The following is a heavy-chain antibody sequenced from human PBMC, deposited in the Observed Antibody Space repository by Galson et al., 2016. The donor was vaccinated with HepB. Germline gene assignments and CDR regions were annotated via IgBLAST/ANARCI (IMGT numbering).Heavy chain of an antibody. CDR1: GGSISNYH. V-gene: IGHV4-59*01. J-gene: IGHJ4*02. CDR3: AGGGRGSYYGIVDF. CDR2: IYYSGDT. D-gene: IGHD1-26*01. Sequence: ETLSLTCTLSGGSISNYHWSWIRQPPEKGLEWIGYIYYSGDTNYNPPLESRVTISVDTSKNQFSLRLSPVPAAVTAVYYCAGGGRGSYYGIVDFWGQGTLVTVSS.